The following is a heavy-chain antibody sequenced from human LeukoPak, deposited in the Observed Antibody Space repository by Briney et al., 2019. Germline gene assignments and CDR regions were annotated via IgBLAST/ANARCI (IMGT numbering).Heavy chain of an antibody. V-gene: IGHV3-23*01. CDR1: GSTFSSNA. Sequence: PGGSLRLSCAASGSTFSSNAMSWVRQAPGKGLEWVSSISGNGGTTWYADSVKGRFTISRDSSKNTLYLQLNSLRAEDTAVYYCAKSGQFDYWGQGTLVTVSS. CDR3: AKSGQFDY. D-gene: IGHD3-10*01. J-gene: IGHJ4*02. CDR2: ISGNGGTT.